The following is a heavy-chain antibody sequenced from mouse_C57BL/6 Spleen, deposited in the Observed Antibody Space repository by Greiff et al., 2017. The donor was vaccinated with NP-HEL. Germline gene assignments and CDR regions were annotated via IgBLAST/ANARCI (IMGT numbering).Heavy chain of an antibody. J-gene: IGHJ3*01. CDR3: NGYYEGFAY. Sequence: QVQLQQPGAELVKPGASVKLSCKASGYTFTSYWMHWVKQRPGQGLEWIGMIHPNSGSTNYNEKFKSKATLTVDKSSSTAYTQLSSLTSEDSAVYYCNGYYEGFAYWGQGTLVTVSA. V-gene: IGHV1-64*01. CDR1: GYTFTSYW. D-gene: IGHD2-3*01. CDR2: IHPNSGST.